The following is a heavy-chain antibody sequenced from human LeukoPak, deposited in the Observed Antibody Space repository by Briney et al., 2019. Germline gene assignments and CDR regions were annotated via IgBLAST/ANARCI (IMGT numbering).Heavy chain of an antibody. J-gene: IGHJ4*02. D-gene: IGHD3-22*01. Sequence: TGGSLRLSCAASGFTVSSNYMSWVRQAPGKGLEWVSAISVSGGSTYYADSVKGRFTISRDNSKNTLYLQMNSLRVEDSAVYYCAKVLSKGGGYYLTDFWGQGTLVTVSS. CDR3: AKVLSKGGGYYLTDF. CDR1: GFTVSSNY. V-gene: IGHV3-23*01. CDR2: ISVSGGST.